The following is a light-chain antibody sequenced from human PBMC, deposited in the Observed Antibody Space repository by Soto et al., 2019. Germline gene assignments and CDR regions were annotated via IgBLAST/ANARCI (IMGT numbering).Light chain of an antibody. CDR2: GAS. CDR1: QSVSSSY. V-gene: IGKV3-20*01. Sequence: EIVLTQSPGTLSLCPGERATLSCRASQSVSSSYLAWYQQKAGQAPSLLIYGASSRATGIPERFSGSGSGTDCILTNSRLEYEDFAVYYCQQYGSSLGSTFSGGTKVEIK. CDR3: QQYGSSLGST. J-gene: IGKJ4*01.